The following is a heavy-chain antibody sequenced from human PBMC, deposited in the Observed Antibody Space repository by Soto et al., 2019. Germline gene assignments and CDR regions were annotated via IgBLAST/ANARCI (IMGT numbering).Heavy chain of an antibody. CDR1: GFTFSSYG. D-gene: IGHD6-13*01. J-gene: IGHJ4*02. CDR3: AKDWAAAGRLDY. CDR2: ISYDGSNK. Sequence: GSLRLSCAASGFTFSSYGMHWVRQAPGKGLEWVAVISYDGSNKYYADCVKGRFTISRDNSKNTLYLQMNSLRAEDTAVYYCAKDWAAAGRLDYWGQGTLVTVSS. V-gene: IGHV3-30*18.